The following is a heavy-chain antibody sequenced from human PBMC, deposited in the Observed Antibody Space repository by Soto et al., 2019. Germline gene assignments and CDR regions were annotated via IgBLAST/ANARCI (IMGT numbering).Heavy chain of an antibody. V-gene: IGHV5-51*01. CDR3: ARHLFGAGTIGYYYGMDV. J-gene: IGHJ6*02. Sequence: GESLKISCKGSGYSFTSYWIGWVRQMPGKGLEWMGIIYPGDSDTRYSPSFQGQVTISADKSISTAYLQWSSLKASDTAMYYCARHLFGAGTIGYYYGMDVWAQGTTVTVSS. CDR2: IYPGDSDT. D-gene: IGHD6-13*01. CDR1: GYSFTSYW.